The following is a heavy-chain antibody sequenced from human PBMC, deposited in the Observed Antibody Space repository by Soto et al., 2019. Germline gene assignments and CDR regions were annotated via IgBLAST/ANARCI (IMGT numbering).Heavy chain of an antibody. D-gene: IGHD1-7*01. CDR2: IYYSGST. CDR3: AGTRNYVDGMDV. J-gene: IGHJ6*02. V-gene: IGHV4-59*01. CDR1: GGSISSYC. Sequence: PSETLSLTCTVSGGSISSYCWSWIRQPPGKGLEWIGYIYYSGSTNYNPSLKSRVTISVDTSKNQFSLKLSSVTAADTAVYYCAGTRNYVDGMDVWGQGTTVTVSS.